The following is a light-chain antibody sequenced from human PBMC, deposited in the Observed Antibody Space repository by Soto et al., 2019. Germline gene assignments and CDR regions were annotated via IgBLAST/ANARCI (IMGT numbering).Light chain of an antibody. CDR3: SSYTSTSAVV. CDR1: SSDVGGYNY. V-gene: IGLV2-14*01. J-gene: IGLJ2*01. Sequence: QSALTQPAPVSGSPGQSITISCTGTSSDVGGYNYVSWYQQHPGKAPKLMIYDVSNRPSGVSNRFFGSKSDNTASLAISGLQAEDEADYYCSSYTSTSAVVFGGGTQLTVL. CDR2: DVS.